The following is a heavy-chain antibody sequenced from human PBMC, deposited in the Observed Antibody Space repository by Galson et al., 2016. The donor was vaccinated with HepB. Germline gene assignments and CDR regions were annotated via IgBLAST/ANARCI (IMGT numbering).Heavy chain of an antibody. CDR2: ISSSGTDM. CDR1: GFTFSSYS. J-gene: IGHJ4*02. V-gene: IGHV3-48*01. CDR3: ARDGYDYYYFDH. Sequence: SLRLSCAASGFTFSSYSMNWVRQAPGKGLEWISYISSSGTDMYYEDSVEGRFTISRDNAKNSLYLQMNSLRAEDTAVYYCARDGYDYYYFDHWGRGTRVTVSS. D-gene: IGHD4-11*01.